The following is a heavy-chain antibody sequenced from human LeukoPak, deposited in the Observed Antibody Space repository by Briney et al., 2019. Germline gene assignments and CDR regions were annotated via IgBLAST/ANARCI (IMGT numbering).Heavy chain of an antibody. CDR2: INPSGGST. D-gene: IGHD2-21*02. CDR1: GYTFTSYY. J-gene: IGHJ6*02. Sequence: ASVKVSCKASGYTFTSYYMHWVRQAPGQGLEWMGIINPSGGSTSYAQKFQGRVTMTRDTSTSTVYMELSSLRSEDTAVYYCARERKVTRFKYYYYYGMDVWGQGTTVTVSS. CDR3: ARERKVTRFKYYYYYGMDV. V-gene: IGHV1-46*01.